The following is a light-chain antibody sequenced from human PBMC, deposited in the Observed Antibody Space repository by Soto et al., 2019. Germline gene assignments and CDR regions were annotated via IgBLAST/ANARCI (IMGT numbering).Light chain of an antibody. CDR3: QQSYSTPRT. Sequence: DIQMTQSPSSLSASVGDRVTITCRASQSSSSYLHWYQQKPGKAPKLLIYAASSLQSGVPSRFSGSGSGTAFTLTISSLQPEDFATYYCQQSYSTPRTFGQGTKLEIK. CDR1: QSSSSY. V-gene: IGKV1-39*01. CDR2: AAS. J-gene: IGKJ2*01.